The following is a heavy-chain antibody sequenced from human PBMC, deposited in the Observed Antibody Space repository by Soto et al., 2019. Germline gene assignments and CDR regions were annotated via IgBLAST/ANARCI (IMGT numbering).Heavy chain of an antibody. CDR3: ARGPVALQVVGIYYYHYYIAV. CDR1: GGSISSGGYY. V-gene: IGHV4-31*03. CDR2: IFYSGST. D-gene: IGHD6-6*01. J-gene: IGHJ6*03. Sequence: PSETLSLSCTVSGGSISSGGYYWSWIRQHPGKGLEWIGYIFYSGSTYYNPFLKSRVTISVDTSKNHFSLKLSSVTAADTAVYYCARGPVALQVVGIYYYHYYIAVWGKGTTVTVSS.